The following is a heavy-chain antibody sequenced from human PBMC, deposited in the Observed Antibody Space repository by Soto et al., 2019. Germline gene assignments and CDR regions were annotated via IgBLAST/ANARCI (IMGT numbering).Heavy chain of an antibody. Sequence: PGKGLEWIAYIYQSVTPYYKPSLKSRATISIDRSKNQFSLMLDSVTAADTAVYYCARDLRLDSWGPGTLVTVSS. D-gene: IGHD6-19*01. V-gene: IGHV4-31*02. CDR2: IYQSVTP. J-gene: IGHJ4*02. CDR3: ARDLRLDS.